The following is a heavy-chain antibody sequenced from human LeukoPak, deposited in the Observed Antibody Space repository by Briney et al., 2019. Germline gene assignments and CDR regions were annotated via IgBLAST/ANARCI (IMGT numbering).Heavy chain of an antibody. CDR2: IYHSGSN. CDR3: ARGLTYYDVWSGQHPGRYYMDV. D-gene: IGHD3-3*01. Sequence: SETLSLICAVSGYSISGGYYWGWIRQPPGKGLEWIGSIYHSGSNYYYPSLTSRVTISVDTSKNQFSLKLISVLAADHAVVYYARGLTYYDVWSGQHPGRYYMDVWGKGTTVTVSS. J-gene: IGHJ6*03. V-gene: IGHV4-38-2*01. CDR1: GYSISGGYY.